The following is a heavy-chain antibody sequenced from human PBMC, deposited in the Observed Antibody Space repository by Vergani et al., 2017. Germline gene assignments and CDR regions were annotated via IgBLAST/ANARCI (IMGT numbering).Heavy chain of an antibody. J-gene: IGHJ6*02. Sequence: QMQLVQSGPEVKKPGTSVKVSCKASGFTFTSSAVQWVRQARGQRLEWIGWIVVGSGNTNYAQKFQERVTITRDMSTSTAYMELSSLRSEDTAVYYCARDRAMNGMDVWGQGTTVTVSS. CDR2: IVVGSGNT. CDR1: GFTFTSSA. CDR3: ARDRAMNGMDV. V-gene: IGHV1-58*01. D-gene: IGHD2-2*01.